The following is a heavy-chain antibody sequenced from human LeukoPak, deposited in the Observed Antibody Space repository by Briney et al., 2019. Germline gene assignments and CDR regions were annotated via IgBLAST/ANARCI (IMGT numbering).Heavy chain of an antibody. J-gene: IGHJ5*02. V-gene: IGHV3-30*03. CDR3: ARDVPWFDP. Sequence: GGSLRLSCAASGFTFSSYGMHWVRQAPGKGLEWVAVISYDGSNKYYADSVKGRFTISRDNSKNTLYLQMNSLRAEDTAVYYCARDVPWFDPWGQGTLVAVSS. CDR1: GFTFSSYG. CDR2: ISYDGSNK.